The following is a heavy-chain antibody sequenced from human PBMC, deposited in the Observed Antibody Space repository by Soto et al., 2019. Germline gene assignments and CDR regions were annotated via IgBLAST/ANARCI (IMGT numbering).Heavy chain of an antibody. CDR3: ARTTHSGNQDV. V-gene: IGHV4-59*01. Sequence: QVQLQESGPGLVKPSETLSLTCTVSAGSINNYYWSWIRQPPGKGLEWIGYIFYTGGTNYNPSLRIRLTISVAAPKNQFSLRLSSVTAADTAVYYCARTTHSGNQDVWGRGTTVTVSS. CDR1: AGSINNYY. CDR2: IFYTGGT. D-gene: IGHD1-1*01. J-gene: IGHJ6*02.